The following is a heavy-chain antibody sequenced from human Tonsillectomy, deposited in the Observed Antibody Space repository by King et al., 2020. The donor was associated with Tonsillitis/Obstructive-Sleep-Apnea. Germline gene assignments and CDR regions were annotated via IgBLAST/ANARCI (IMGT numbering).Heavy chain of an antibody. CDR3: ARDESAAAGTSTAYYCMDV. Sequence: QLVQSGGGLVQPGGSLRLSCAASGVTFSSYSMNWVRQAPGKGLEWVSYISSSSSTIYYADSVKGRFTISRDNAKNSLYLQMNSLRDEDTAVYYCARDESAAAGTSTAYYCMDVWGKGTTVTVSS. J-gene: IGHJ6*03. V-gene: IGHV3-48*02. CDR1: GVTFSSYS. CDR2: ISSSSSTI. D-gene: IGHD6-13*01.